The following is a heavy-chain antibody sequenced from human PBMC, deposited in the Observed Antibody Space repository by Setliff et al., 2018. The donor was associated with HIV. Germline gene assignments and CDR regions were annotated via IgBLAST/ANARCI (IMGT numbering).Heavy chain of an antibody. D-gene: IGHD5-18*01. J-gene: IGHJ3*01. CDR1: GFTFSTYS. V-gene: IGHV3-48*01. CDR3: ARREYNYVPRAFDL. Sequence: PGESLKISCVGSGFTFSTYSMSWVRQVPGKGLEWIAYIYTSSSTIHHGDSMKGRFTISRDNAKNSVYLQMNSLRAEDTAVYYCARREYNYVPRAFDLWGQGTMVTVSS. CDR2: IYTSSSTI.